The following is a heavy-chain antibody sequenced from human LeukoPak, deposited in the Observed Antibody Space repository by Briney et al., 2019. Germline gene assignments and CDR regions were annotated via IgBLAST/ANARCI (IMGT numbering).Heavy chain of an antibody. D-gene: IGHD1-26*01. CDR1: GYTFTRYY. Sequence: GASVKVSCKASGYTFTRYYIHWVRQAPGQGLEWMGIINPSSGNTSYAEKFQGRVTMTRDMSSTTVYMELTSLRSEDTAIYYCARSTGRGTSGRYYWYFDLWGRGTLVTVSS. J-gene: IGHJ2*01. CDR2: INPSSGNT. CDR3: ARSTGRGTSGRYYWYFDL. V-gene: IGHV1-46*01.